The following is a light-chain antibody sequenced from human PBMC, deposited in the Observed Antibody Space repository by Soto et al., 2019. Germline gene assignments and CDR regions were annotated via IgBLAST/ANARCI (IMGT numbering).Light chain of an antibody. Sequence: EILMTQSPATLSVSPGERVTLSCRASQSISSNLAWYQQKPGQAPRLLIYGASTRATGIPARFSGSGSGTGFTLTISRLEPEDFAVYYCQQYVTSPWAFGQGTKVDIK. CDR3: QQYVTSPWA. CDR1: QSISSN. J-gene: IGKJ1*01. V-gene: IGKV3-15*01. CDR2: GAS.